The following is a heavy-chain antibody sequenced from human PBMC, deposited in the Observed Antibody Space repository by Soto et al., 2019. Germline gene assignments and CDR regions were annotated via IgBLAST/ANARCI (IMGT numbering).Heavy chain of an antibody. CDR2: IWYDGSNK. Sequence: GGSLRLSCAASGFTFSSYGMHWVRQAPGKGLEWVAVIWYDGSNKYYADSVKGRFTISRDNSKNTLYLQMNSLRAEDTAVYYCARGEEVVAARIIDYWGQGTLVTVSS. V-gene: IGHV3-33*01. D-gene: IGHD2-15*01. CDR3: ARGEEVVAARIIDY. CDR1: GFTFSSYG. J-gene: IGHJ4*02.